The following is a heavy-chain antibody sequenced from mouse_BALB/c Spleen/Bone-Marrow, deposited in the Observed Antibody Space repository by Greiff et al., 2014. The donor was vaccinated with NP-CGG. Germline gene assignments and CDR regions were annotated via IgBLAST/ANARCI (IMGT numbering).Heavy chain of an antibody. CDR1: GFSLTTYG. CDR2: IWTGGST. D-gene: IGHD3-1*01. V-gene: IGHV2-2*02. Sequence: LQESGPGLVQPSQSLSITCTVSGFSLTTYGVHWVRQSPGKGLEWLGVIWTGGSTDYNAAFISRLSISKDNSKSQVFFEMNSLQANDTAIYYCARNHRGYYFDYWGQGTTLTVSS. CDR3: ARNHRGYYFDY. J-gene: IGHJ2*01.